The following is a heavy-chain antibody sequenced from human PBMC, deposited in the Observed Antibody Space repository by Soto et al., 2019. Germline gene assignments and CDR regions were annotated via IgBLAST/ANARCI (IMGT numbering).Heavy chain of an antibody. J-gene: IGHJ6*02. CDR1: GFSLSTSGVG. V-gene: IGHV2-5*02. D-gene: IGHD3-10*01. CDR3: AHRLTGRGYYYDGMDV. Sequence: QITLKESGPTLVKPTQTLTLTCTFSGFSLSTSGVGVGWIRQPPGKALEWLALIYWDDDKRYSPSLKTRLTITKDTYKNQVVLTMTNMDPVDTATYCCAHRLTGRGYYYDGMDVWGQGTTVTGSS. CDR2: IYWDDDK.